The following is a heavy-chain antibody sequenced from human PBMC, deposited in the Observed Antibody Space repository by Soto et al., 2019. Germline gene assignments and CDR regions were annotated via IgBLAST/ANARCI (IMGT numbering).Heavy chain of an antibody. Sequence: SETLSLTCTVSGGSINSTGHCWGWVRDSPGKGVEELGYSYHSGSSYYTPPHQGRVTISVDGSKAQFSLTLTSEPGADTAVYLCARARYYYWWFVLWGLGTPVTVP. J-gene: IGHJ4*02. V-gene: IGHV4-30-2*06. CDR2: SYHSGSS. CDR1: GGSINSTGHC. D-gene: IGHD2-8*02. CDR3: ARARYYYWWFVL.